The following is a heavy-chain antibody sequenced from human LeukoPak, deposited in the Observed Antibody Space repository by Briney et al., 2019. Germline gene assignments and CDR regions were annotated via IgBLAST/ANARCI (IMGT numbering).Heavy chain of an antibody. J-gene: IGHJ4*02. CDR2: IYYSGST. Sequence: SETLSLTCTVSGGSISSSSYYWGWIRQPPGKGLEWIGSIYYSGSTYYNPSLKSRVTISVDTSKNQFSLKLSSVTAADTAVYYCARRHSGYERPFDYWGQGTLVTVSS. D-gene: IGHD5-12*01. V-gene: IGHV4-39*01. CDR1: GGSISSSSYY. CDR3: ARRHSGYERPFDY.